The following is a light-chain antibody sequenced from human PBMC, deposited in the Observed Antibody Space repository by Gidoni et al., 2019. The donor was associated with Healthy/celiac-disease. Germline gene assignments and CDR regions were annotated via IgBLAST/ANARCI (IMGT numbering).Light chain of an antibody. J-gene: IGLJ1*01. CDR3: QVWDSSTGV. V-gene: IGLV3-9*01. Sequence: SYELTQPLSVSVALGQTARITCGGNNLGSKNAHRYQPKPGQAPVLVIYRESNRPSGIPERFSGSKSGNTATLTISRAQAGDEADYYCQVWDSSTGVFGTGTKVTVL. CDR1: NLGSKN. CDR2: RES.